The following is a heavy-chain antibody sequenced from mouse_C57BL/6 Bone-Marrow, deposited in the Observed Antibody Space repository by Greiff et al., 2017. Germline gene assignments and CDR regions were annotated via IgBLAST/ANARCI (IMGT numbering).Heavy chain of an antibody. CDR1: GYTFTSYW. D-gene: IGHD4-1*01. CDR2: IDPSDSYT. Sequence: VQLQQSGAELVMPGASVKLSCKASGYTFTSYWMHWVKQRPGQGLEWIGEIDPSDSYTNYNQKFKGKSTLTVDKSSSTAYMQLSSLTSEDSAVYYCARCWDGYFDVWGTGTTVTVSS. J-gene: IGHJ1*03. CDR3: ARCWDGYFDV. V-gene: IGHV1-69*01.